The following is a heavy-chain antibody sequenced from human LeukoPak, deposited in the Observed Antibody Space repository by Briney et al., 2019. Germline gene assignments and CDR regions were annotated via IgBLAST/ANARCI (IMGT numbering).Heavy chain of an antibody. V-gene: IGHV4-31*03. CDR2: IYYSGST. D-gene: IGHD6-6*01. CDR3: AREISSSSSSFDY. J-gene: IGHJ4*02. Sequence: SETLSLTCTVSGGSISSGGYYWSWIRQHPGKGLEWIGYIYYSGSTYYNPSLKSRVTISVDRSKNQFSLKLSSVTAADTAVYYCAREISSSSSSFDYWGQGTLVTVSS. CDR1: GGSISSGGYY.